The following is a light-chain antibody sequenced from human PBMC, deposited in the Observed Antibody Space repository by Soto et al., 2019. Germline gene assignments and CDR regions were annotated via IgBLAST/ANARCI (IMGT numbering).Light chain of an antibody. V-gene: IGLV2-14*03. Sequence: QSALTQPASVSGSPGQSITISCTGTSRDVGNFNYVSWYQQHPSKVPRLMIYDVINRPSGVSNRFSGSKSGNTASLTISGLQAEDEADYYCSSYTTSSTRVFGGGTKLTVL. J-gene: IGLJ2*01. CDR2: DVI. CDR3: SSYTTSSTRV. CDR1: SRDVGNFNY.